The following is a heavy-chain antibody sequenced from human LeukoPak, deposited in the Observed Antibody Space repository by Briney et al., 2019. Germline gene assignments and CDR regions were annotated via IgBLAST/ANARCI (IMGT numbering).Heavy chain of an antibody. J-gene: IGHJ4*02. CDR1: GFTVSSNY. Sequence: GGSLRLSCAASGFTVSSNYMSWVRQAPGKGLEWVSVIYSGGSSYYADSVKGRFTISRDNSKNTVYLQMNSLRVEDTAMYYCARTPRITIFLDYWGQGTLVTVSS. V-gene: IGHV3-66*01. D-gene: IGHD3-3*01. CDR2: IYSGGSS. CDR3: ARTPRITIFLDY.